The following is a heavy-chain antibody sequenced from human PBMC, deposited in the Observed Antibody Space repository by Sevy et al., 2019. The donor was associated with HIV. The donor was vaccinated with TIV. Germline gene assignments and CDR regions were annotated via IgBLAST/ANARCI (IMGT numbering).Heavy chain of an antibody. CDR3: ARNSRRFLEWADNWFDP. CDR1: GDSVSSNSAS. D-gene: IGHD3-3*01. V-gene: IGHV6-1*01. Sequence: QSQTLSLTCLISGDSVSSNSASWNWIRQSPSRGLEWLGRTYYMSRWYDDYAVSVKSRITITPDTSKNQFSLHLSSVTPEDTAVYFCARNSRRFLEWADNWFDPWGQGTLVTVSS. CDR2: TYYMSRWYD. J-gene: IGHJ5*02.